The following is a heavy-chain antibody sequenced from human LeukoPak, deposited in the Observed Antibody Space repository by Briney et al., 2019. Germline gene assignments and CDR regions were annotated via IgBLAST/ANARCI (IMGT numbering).Heavy chain of an antibody. V-gene: IGHV4-39*01. CDR1: GGSISSSSYY. CDR2: IYYSGST. Sequence: SETLSLTCTVSGGSISSSSYYWGWIRQPPGKGLEWIGSIYYSGSTYYNPSLKSRVTISVDTSKNQFSLKLSSVTAADTAVYYCARHRSRRDIAAAGTSPNYWGQGTLVTVSS. J-gene: IGHJ4*02. CDR3: ARHRSRRDIAAAGTSPNY. D-gene: IGHD6-13*01.